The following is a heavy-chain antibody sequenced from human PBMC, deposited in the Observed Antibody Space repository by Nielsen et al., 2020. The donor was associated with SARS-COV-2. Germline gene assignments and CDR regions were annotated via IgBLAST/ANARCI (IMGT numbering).Heavy chain of an antibody. Sequence: GESLKISCAASGFAFTGYPMSWIRQAPGKGLEWVSYISKSYTPIDYADSVKGRFTISRDNARNSLYLQMNGLRAEDTAVYYCVRKDTSMGFYYYGMDVWGRGTTVTVSS. D-gene: IGHD5-18*01. CDR3: VRKDTSMGFYYYGMDV. V-gene: IGHV3-48*01. J-gene: IGHJ6*02. CDR1: GFAFTGYP. CDR2: ISKSYTPI.